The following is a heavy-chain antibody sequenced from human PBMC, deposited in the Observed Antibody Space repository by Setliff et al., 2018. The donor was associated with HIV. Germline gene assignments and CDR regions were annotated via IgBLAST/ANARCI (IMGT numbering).Heavy chain of an antibody. V-gene: IGHV4-61*09. CDR2: ISASGNT. CDR3: ARRKSGSSYRFFNY. D-gene: IGHD3-16*02. J-gene: IGHJ4*02. CDR1: GPPIGIGSYC. Sequence: SETLSLTCTVSGPPIGIGSYCWTWIRQPAGRGLEWIAHISASGNTKYNPTLQSRVTSSMDPSNNQFSLNLTSMTAADTAVYYCARRKSGSSYRFFNYWGLGSLVTVSS.